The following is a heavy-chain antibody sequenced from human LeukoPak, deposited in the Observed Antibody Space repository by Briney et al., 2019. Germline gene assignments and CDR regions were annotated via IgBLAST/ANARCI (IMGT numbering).Heavy chain of an antibody. Sequence: SETLSLTCTVSGGSISSYYWSWIRQPPGKGLEWIGYIFYTGSTNYNPSLKSRVTISVDTSKNQFSLKLSSVTAADTAVYYCARGAVTTNAFDIWGQGTMVTVSS. CDR1: GGSISSYY. V-gene: IGHV4-59*12. D-gene: IGHD4-17*01. CDR3: ARGAVTTNAFDI. J-gene: IGHJ3*02. CDR2: IFYTGST.